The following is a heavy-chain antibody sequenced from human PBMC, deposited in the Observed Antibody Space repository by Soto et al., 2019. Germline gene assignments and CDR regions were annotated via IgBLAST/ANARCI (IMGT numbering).Heavy chain of an antibody. CDR1: GYTFTSYG. V-gene: IGHV1-18*01. Sequence: GASVKVSCKASGYTFTSYGISWVRQAPGQGLEWMGWISAYNGNTNYAQKLQGRVTMTTDTSTSTAYMELRSLRSDDTAVYYCARDAPPLYYYDSSGYLFDYWGQGTLVTVS. CDR2: ISAYNGNT. J-gene: IGHJ4*02. CDR3: ARDAPPLYYYDSSGYLFDY. D-gene: IGHD3-22*01.